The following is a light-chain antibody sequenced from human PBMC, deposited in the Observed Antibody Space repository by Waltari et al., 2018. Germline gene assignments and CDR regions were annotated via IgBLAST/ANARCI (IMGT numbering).Light chain of an antibody. CDR2: DAS. CDR1: QSVSSY. J-gene: IGKJ4*01. V-gene: IGKV3-11*01. Sequence: IVLTQSPATLSLSPGERATPSCRASQSVSSYLAWYQQKPGQAPKLLIYDASNRATGIPARFSGSGSGTDFTLTISNLEPEDFAVYYCQQRRNWPPLTFGGGTKVEVK. CDR3: QQRRNWPPLT.